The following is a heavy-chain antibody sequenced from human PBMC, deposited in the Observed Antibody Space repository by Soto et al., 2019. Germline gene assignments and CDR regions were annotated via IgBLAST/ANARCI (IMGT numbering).Heavy chain of an antibody. CDR2: IYHSGRT. J-gene: IGHJ3*02. V-gene: IGHV4-4*02. CDR1: GGSISSSNW. CDR3: AREGLDFWSGYPCRAFDI. Sequence: QVQLQESGPGLVKPSGTLSLTCAVSGGSISSSNWWSWVRQPPGKGLEWIVEIYHSGRTNYNPSLKSRVTISVDKSKNQFSLKLSSVTAADTAVYYCAREGLDFWSGYPCRAFDIWGQGTMVTVSS. D-gene: IGHD3-3*01.